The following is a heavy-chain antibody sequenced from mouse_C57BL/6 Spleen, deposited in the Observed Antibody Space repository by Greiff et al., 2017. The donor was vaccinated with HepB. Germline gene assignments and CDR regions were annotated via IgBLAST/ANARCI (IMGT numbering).Heavy chain of an antibody. V-gene: IGHV3-8*01. D-gene: IGHD1-1*01. J-gene: IGHJ1*03. CDR3: ARSYYGSSYPYWYFDV. CDR1: GYSITSDY. CDR2: ISYSGST. Sequence: EVQLVESGPGLAKPSQTLSLTCSVTGYSITSDYWNWIRKFPGHKLEYMGYISYSGSTYYNPSLKSRISITRDTSKNQYYLQLNSVTTEDTATYYCARSYYGSSYPYWYFDVWGTGTTVTVSS.